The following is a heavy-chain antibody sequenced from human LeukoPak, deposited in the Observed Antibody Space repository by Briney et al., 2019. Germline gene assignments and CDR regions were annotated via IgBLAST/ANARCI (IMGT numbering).Heavy chain of an antibody. CDR1: GFTFTGYY. V-gene: IGHV1-2*02. J-gene: IGHJ6*03. CDR2: INPSSGGT. CDR3: ARGRVGGGDFWSGYNYYYMDV. Sequence: ASVKVSCKTSGFTFTGYYIHWVRQAAGQRPEWMGWINPSSGGTNYAQKFQGRVTMTRDTSISTAYMELSRLRSDDTAVYYCARGRVGGGDFWSGYNYYYMDVWGKGTTVTVSS. D-gene: IGHD3-3*01.